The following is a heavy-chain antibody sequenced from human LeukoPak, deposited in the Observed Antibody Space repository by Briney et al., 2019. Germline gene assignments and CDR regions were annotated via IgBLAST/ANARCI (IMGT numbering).Heavy chain of an antibody. D-gene: IGHD6-6*01. V-gene: IGHV4-59*05. Sequence: PSETLSLTCTVSGVSMSIFSWTWIRQPPGKGLEWIGSIYYSGSTYYNPSLKSRVTISVDTSKNQFSLKLSSVTAADTAVYYCANLGILYSSSSLDYYYYMDVWGKGTTVTVSS. CDR1: GVSMSIFS. J-gene: IGHJ6*03. CDR2: IYYSGST. CDR3: ANLGILYSSSSLDYYYYMDV.